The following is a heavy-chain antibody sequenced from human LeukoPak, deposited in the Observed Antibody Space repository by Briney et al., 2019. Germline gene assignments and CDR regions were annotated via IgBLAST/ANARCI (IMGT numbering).Heavy chain of an antibody. J-gene: IGHJ4*02. Sequence: ASVKVSCKASSYTFTSYGISWVRQAPGQGLEWMGWISAYNGNTKYSQKFQGRVTITRDTSASTAYMELSSLRSEDTAVYYCARVIGWGYYFDYWGQGTLVTVSS. D-gene: IGHD3-16*01. V-gene: IGHV1-18*01. CDR3: ARVIGWGYYFDY. CDR1: SYTFTSYG. CDR2: ISAYNGNT.